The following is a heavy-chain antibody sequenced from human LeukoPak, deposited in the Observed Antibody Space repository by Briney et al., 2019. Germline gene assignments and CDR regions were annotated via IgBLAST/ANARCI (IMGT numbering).Heavy chain of an antibody. J-gene: IGHJ5*02. CDR2: IYYSGST. CDR3: ARGGGDIVVVPAAENWFDP. V-gene: IGHV4-30-4*08. Sequence: SETLSLTCTVSGGSISSGDYYWSWIRQPPGKGLEWIGNIYYSGSTYYNPSLKSRVTISVDTSKNQFSLKLSSVTAADTAVYYCARGGGDIVVVPAAENWFDPWGQGTLVTVSS. D-gene: IGHD2-2*01. CDR1: GGSISSGDYY.